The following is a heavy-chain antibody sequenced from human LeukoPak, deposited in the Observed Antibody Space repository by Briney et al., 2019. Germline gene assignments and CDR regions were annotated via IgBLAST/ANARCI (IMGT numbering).Heavy chain of an antibody. CDR1: GGSISNYY. J-gene: IGHJ4*02. V-gene: IGHV4-59*01. Sequence: SETLSLTCTVSGGSISNYYWSWIRQPPGKGLEWIGYISYSGNTNYKPSLKNRVTISGDTSKNQFSLKLSSVTAADTAVYYCARAACSGDSCFDFWGQGTLVTVSS. CDR2: ISYSGNT. D-gene: IGHD2-15*01. CDR3: ARAACSGDSCFDF.